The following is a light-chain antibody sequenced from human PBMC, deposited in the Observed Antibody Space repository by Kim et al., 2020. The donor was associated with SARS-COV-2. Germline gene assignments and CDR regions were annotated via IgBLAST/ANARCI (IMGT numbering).Light chain of an antibody. Sequence: SYELTQPPSVSVSPGQTASITCSGDKLGDKYACWYQQKPGQSPVLVIYQDSKRPSGIPERFSGSNSGNTATLTISGTQAMDEADYYCQAWDSSTAGGFGTGTKVTVL. V-gene: IGLV3-1*01. J-gene: IGLJ1*01. CDR3: QAWDSSTAGG. CDR2: QDS. CDR1: KLGDKY.